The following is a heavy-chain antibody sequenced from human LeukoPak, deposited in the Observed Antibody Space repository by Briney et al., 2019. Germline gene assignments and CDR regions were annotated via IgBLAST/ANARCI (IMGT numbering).Heavy chain of an antibody. V-gene: IGHV3-23*01. CDR3: AQGYGNGWYPH. Sequence: LPGGSLRLSCTVSGFSVSTSGMSWVRQAQGKGLQTISAISVEGESAYYADSVKGRFTISRDNSKNTLYLQMNSLRVEDTAVYFCAQGYGNGWYPHWGQGSLVSVSS. CDR1: GFSVSTSG. CDR2: ISVEGESA. J-gene: IGHJ4*02. D-gene: IGHD6-19*01.